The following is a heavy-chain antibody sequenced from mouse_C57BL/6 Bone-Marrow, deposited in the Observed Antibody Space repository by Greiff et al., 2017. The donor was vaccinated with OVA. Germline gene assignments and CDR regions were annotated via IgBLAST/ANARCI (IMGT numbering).Heavy chain of an antibody. D-gene: IGHD1-1*01. CDR1: GFTFSSYG. Sequence: EVKLVESGGDLVKPGGSLKLSCAASGFTFSSYGMSWVRQTPDKRLEWVATISSGGSYTYYPDSVKGRFTITIDNAKNTLYLQMSSLKSEDTAMYYGARHYYCSSYYWGQGTTLTVSS. CDR3: ARHYYCSSYY. CDR2: ISSGGSYT. V-gene: IGHV5-6*01. J-gene: IGHJ2*01.